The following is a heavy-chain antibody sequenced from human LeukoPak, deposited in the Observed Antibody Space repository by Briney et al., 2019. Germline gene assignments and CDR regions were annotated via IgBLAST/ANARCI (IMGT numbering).Heavy chain of an antibody. CDR3: ARGISYYYDSSGYRWYFDL. CDR2: IYYSGST. Sequence: SETLSLTCTVSDGSISSYYWSWIRQPPGKGLEWIGYIYYSGSTNYNPSLKSRVTISVDTSKNQFSLKLSSVTAADTAVYYCARGISYYYDSSGYRWYFDLWGRGTLVTVSS. D-gene: IGHD3-22*01. J-gene: IGHJ2*01. V-gene: IGHV4-59*01. CDR1: DGSISSYY.